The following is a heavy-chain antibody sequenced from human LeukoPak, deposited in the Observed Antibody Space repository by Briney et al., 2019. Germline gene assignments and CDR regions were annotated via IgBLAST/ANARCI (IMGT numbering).Heavy chain of an antibody. V-gene: IGHV1-8*01. Sequence: ASVKVSCKASGYTFTSYDINWVRQATGQGLEWMGWMNPNSGNTGYAQKFQGRVTMTRNTSISTAYMELSSLRSEDTAVYYCARAIRKTISGSSTPYYFDYWGQGTLVTVSS. CDR1: GYTFTSYD. J-gene: IGHJ4*02. D-gene: IGHD1-26*01. CDR3: ARAIRKTISGSSTPYYFDY. CDR2: MNPNSGNT.